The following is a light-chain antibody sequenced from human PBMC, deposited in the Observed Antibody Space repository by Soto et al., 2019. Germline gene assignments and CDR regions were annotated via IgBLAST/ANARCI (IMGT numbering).Light chain of an antibody. CDR2: DVN. Sequence: QSALTQPASVSGSPGQSITISCTGTSSDVGGYNYVSWYQQHPGKAPKLMIYDVNNRPSGVSNRFSGSKSGNTASLTLSGLQAEDGADYYCSSYTSSSTLVVFGGGTKLTVL. V-gene: IGLV2-14*03. CDR3: SSYTSSSTLVV. CDR1: SSDVGGYNY. J-gene: IGLJ2*01.